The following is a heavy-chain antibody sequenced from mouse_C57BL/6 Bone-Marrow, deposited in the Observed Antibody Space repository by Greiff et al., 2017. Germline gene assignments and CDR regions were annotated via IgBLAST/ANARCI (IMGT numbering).Heavy chain of an antibody. V-gene: IGHV1-50*01. CDR3: ARSPYYSNTGDY. CDR2: LAPSDSYT. Sequence: QVQLQQPVAELVKPGASVKLSCTASGYTFTSYWMQWVKQRPGQGLEWIGELAPSDSYTNYTQQFKGKATLTVDTSSSTAYMQLSSLTSEDSAVYYSARSPYYSNTGDYWGQGTTLTVSS. D-gene: IGHD2-5*01. CDR1: GYTFTSYW. J-gene: IGHJ2*01.